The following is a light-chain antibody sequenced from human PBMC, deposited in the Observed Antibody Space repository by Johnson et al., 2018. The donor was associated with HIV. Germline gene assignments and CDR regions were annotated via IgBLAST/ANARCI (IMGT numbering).Light chain of an antibody. CDR3: GTWDSTRGAGGYV. Sequence: QSVLTQPPSVSAAPGQKVTISCSGSSSNIGNNYVSWYQQLPGTAPKLLIYDNNKRPSGIPDRFSGSKSGTSATLGIPGLQPGDEADYYCGTWDSTRGAGGYVFGTGTKVTFL. CDR2: DNN. J-gene: IGLJ1*01. V-gene: IGLV1-51*01. CDR1: SSNIGNNY.